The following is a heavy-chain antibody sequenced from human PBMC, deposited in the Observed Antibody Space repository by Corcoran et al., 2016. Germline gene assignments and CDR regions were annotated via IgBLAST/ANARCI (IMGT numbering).Heavy chain of an antibody. D-gene: IGHD3-10*01. J-gene: IGHJ4*02. CDR1: GFTFRSYG. Sequence: QVQLVESGGGVVQPGGSLRLSCAASGFTFRSYGMHWVRQAPGKGLEWVAVIWYDGSNKYYAASVKGRFTISRDNSKNTLYLQMNSLRAEDTAVYYCARSEDYYGSGTFDYWGQGTLVTVSS. CDR3: ARSEDYYGSGTFDY. CDR2: IWYDGSNK. V-gene: IGHV3-33*01.